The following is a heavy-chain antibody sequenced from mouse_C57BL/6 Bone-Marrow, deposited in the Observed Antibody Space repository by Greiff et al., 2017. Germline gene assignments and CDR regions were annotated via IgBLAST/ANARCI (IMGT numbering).Heavy chain of an antibody. CDR2: ISDGGSYT. CDR1: GFTFSSYA. V-gene: IGHV5-4*03. CDR3: ADYDLSMDY. Sequence: EVMLVESGGGLVKPGGSLKLSCAASGFTFSSYAMSWVRQTPEKRLEWVATISDGGSYTYYPDNVKGRFTISRDNAKNNLYLQMGHLKSEDTAMYYCADYDLSMDYWGQGTSVTVSS. J-gene: IGHJ4*01. D-gene: IGHD2-4*01.